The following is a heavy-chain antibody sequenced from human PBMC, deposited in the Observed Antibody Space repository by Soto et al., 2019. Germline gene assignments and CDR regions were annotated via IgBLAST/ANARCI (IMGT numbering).Heavy chain of an antibody. D-gene: IGHD5-12*01. J-gene: IGHJ4*02. CDR3: ARGGGYDSFDY. CDR2: ISHLENT. Sequence: QLQLQESGSGVVRTSATLSLTCTVSGASSSYGGFSWSWIRQSPGKGLEWIGYISHLENTYFHPSCKSRLTMSIDRRRNQFSLNLSSVTAADMAVYYCARGGGYDSFDYWGQGVLVTVSS. V-gene: IGHV4-30-2*06. CDR1: GASSSYGGFS.